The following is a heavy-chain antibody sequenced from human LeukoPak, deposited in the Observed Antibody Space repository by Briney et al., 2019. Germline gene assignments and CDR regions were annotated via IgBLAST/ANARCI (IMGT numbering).Heavy chain of an antibody. CDR2: INHSGST. V-gene: IGHV4-39*07. D-gene: IGHD6-13*01. CDR1: GGSISSSSYS. J-gene: IGHJ4*02. CDR3: ARAGSWYVNFVDY. Sequence: SETLSLTCTVSGGSISSSSYSWGWIRQPPGKGLEWIGEINHSGSTNYNPSLKSRVTISVDTSKNQFSLKLSSVTAADTAVYYCARAGSWYVNFVDYWGQGTLVTVSS.